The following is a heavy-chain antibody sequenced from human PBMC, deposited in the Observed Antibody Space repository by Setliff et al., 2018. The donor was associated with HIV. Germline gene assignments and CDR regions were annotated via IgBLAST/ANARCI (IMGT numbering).Heavy chain of an antibody. CDR3: ARSYRNSLFDAFDI. V-gene: IGHV4-59*10. CDR1: GGSFSAYY. CDR2: IYTSGST. J-gene: IGHJ3*02. D-gene: IGHD6-6*01. Sequence: SETLSLTCAVYGGSFSAYYWNWIRQPAGKGLEWIGRIYTSGSTNYNPSLKSRVTISVDTSKNQFSLKLSSVTAADTAVYYCARSYRNSLFDAFDIWGQGTMVTV.